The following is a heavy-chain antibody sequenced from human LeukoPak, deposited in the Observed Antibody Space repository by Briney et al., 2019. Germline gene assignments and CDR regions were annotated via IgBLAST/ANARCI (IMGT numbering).Heavy chain of an antibody. CDR2: IYSGGST. V-gene: IGHV3-66*01. CDR3: ARVIAARHFDY. D-gene: IGHD6-6*01. CDR1: GFTFSSYA. Sequence: GESLRLSCAASGFTFSSYAMSWVRQAPGKGLEWVSIIYSGGSTYYADSVKGRFTISRDNSMNTMFLQMNSLRAEDTAVYYCARVIAARHFDYWGQGTLVTVSS. J-gene: IGHJ4*02.